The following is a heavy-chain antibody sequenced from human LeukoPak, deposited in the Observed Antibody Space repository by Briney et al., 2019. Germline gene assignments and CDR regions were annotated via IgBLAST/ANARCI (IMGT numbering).Heavy chain of an antibody. CDR3: ARGGPRNIVVVPAAEGHYYYYYGMDV. CDR1: GYTFTSYD. Sequence: ASVKVSCKASGYTFTSYDINWVRQATGQGLEWMGWMNPSSGNTGYAQKFQGRVTMTRNTSISTAYMELSSLRSEDTAVYYCARGGPRNIVVVPAAEGHYYYYYGMDVWGQGTTVTVPS. CDR2: MNPSSGNT. D-gene: IGHD2-2*01. J-gene: IGHJ6*02. V-gene: IGHV1-8*01.